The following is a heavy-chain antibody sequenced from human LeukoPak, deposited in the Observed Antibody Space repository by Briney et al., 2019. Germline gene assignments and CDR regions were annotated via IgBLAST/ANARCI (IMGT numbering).Heavy chain of an antibody. CDR3: ARVPYGANLNLNYYYYMDV. CDR2: IIPIFGAA. J-gene: IGHJ6*03. D-gene: IGHD4-23*01. V-gene: IGHV1-69*13. Sequence: SVKVSCKASGGTFSSSAISWVRQAPGQGPEWMGGIIPIFGAANYAQKFQGRVTITADESTSTAYMELSSLSSEDTAVYYCARVPYGANLNLNYYYYMDVWGKGTTVTISS. CDR1: GGTFSSSA.